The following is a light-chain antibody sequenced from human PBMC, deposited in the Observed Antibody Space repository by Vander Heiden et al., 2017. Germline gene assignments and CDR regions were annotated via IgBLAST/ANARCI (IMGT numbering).Light chain of an antibody. CDR3: QQYDNLPPYT. V-gene: IGKV1-33*01. CDR2: DAS. CDR1: QDISNY. Sequence: IQMTQSPSSLSASVGDRVTITCQASQDISNYLNWYQQKPGKAPTLLIYDASNLETGVPSRFSGSGSGTDFTFTISSLQPEDIATYYCQQYDNLPPYTFGQGTKLEIK. J-gene: IGKJ2*01.